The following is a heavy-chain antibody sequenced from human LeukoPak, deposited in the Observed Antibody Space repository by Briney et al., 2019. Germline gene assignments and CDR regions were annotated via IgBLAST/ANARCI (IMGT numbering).Heavy chain of an antibody. D-gene: IGHD1-26*01. CDR1: GFTFNSYG. V-gene: IGHV3-23*01. CDR2: ISGSGGGT. Sequence: QPGGSLRLSCAASGFTFNSYGMSWVRQAPEKGLEWVATISGSGGGTYYADSVKGRFTISRDDSKNTLYLQMNSLRAEDMTVYYCAKDLGRYRNNYFDYWGQGTLVTVSS. J-gene: IGHJ4*02. CDR3: AKDLGRYRNNYFDY.